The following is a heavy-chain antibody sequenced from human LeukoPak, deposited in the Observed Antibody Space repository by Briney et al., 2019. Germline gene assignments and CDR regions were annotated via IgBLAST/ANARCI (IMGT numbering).Heavy chain of an antibody. D-gene: IGHD3-10*01. Sequence: PGGSLRLSCAASGFTFSSYSMNWVRQAPGKGLEWVSSISSGSSYIYYADSVKGRFTISRDNAKNSLYLQMNSLRAEDTAVYYCARDLYGSRFSYDYYMDVWGKGTTVTVSS. J-gene: IGHJ6*03. CDR1: GFTFSSYS. CDR2: ISSGSSYI. V-gene: IGHV3-21*01. CDR3: ARDLYGSRFSYDYYMDV.